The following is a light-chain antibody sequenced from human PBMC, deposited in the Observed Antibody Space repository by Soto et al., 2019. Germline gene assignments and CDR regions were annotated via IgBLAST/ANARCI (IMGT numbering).Light chain of an antibody. V-gene: IGKV1-5*01. CDR3: QQYSTYLT. CDR1: QSVNNW. Sequence: DLQMTQSPSTVSASVGDTVSIKCRVSQSVNNWLAWYQLQPGKAPKLLIYDASTLGSGVPSRFSGSGSGTEFTLTIRRLQPDDFATYFCQQYSTYLTFGQGTKVEI. J-gene: IGKJ1*01. CDR2: DAS.